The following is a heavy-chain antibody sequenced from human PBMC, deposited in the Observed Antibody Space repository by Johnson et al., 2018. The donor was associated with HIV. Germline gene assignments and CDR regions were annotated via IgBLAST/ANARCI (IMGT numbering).Heavy chain of an antibody. Sequence: VQLVESGGGLVKPGGSLRLSCVASGFTVSSNYMSWVRQAPGKGLEWVSVIYSGGRSYYADSVKGRLTLSRDNSNNTLYLQMNSLGGEDTAVYYCATCSDQVLLGGDVFDIWGQGTMVTVSS. CDR1: GFTVSSNY. V-gene: IGHV3-66*01. CDR3: ATCSDQVLLGGDVFDI. D-gene: IGHD3-16*01. CDR2: IYSGGRS. J-gene: IGHJ3*02.